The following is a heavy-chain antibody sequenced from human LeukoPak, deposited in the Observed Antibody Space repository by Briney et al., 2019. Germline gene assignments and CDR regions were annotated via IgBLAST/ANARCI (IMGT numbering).Heavy chain of an antibody. V-gene: IGHV3-21*01. CDR2: ISSSGTYI. CDR1: GFTFSSYS. D-gene: IGHD4-17*01. Sequence: SGGSLRLSCAASGFTFSSYSMNWVRQAPGKGLEWVSSISSSGTYIYYADSVKGRFTISRDSARNSLYLQMNSLRAEDTAVYYCARSYGDYVMDVWGQGTTVTVSS. J-gene: IGHJ6*02. CDR3: ARSYGDYVMDV.